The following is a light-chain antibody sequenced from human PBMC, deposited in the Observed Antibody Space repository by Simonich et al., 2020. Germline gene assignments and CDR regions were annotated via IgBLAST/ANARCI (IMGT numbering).Light chain of an antibody. CDR1: QSVLYSSNNKNY. V-gene: IGKV4-1*01. CDR3: QQYYSTRT. CDR2: WAS. J-gene: IGKJ1*01. Sequence: DIVMTQSPDSLAVSLGERATINCQSSQSVLYSSNNKNYLAWYQQKPGQPPKLLLYWASTRESGVPDRFSGSGSGTDFTLTISSRQAEDVAVYYCQQYYSTRTFGQGTKVEIK.